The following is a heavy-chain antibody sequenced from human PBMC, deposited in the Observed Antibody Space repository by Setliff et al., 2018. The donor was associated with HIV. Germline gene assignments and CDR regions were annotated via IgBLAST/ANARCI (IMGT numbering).Heavy chain of an antibody. D-gene: IGHD6-19*01. CDR3: GKGQRADPMAVEH. CDR1: GYTFSGYG. V-gene: IGHV1-18*01. J-gene: IGHJ4*02. CDR2: VSVYNGKT. Sequence: ASVKVSCKASGYTFSGYGISWVRQAPGQGLEWMGWVSVYNGKTDYAQKLQGRVTMTTDTSTSTAYMELRSLRPEDTAIYYCGKGQRADPMAVEHWGQGTLVTVSS.